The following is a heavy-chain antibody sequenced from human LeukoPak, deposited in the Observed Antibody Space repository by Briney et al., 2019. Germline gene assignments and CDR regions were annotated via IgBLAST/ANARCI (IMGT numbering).Heavy chain of an antibody. CDR2: INPSGGST. V-gene: IGHV1-46*01. J-gene: IGHJ4*02. CDR3: ARDGTTQCY. CDR1: GYTFTSYY. D-gene: IGHD1-7*01. Sequence: GESLKISCKGSGYTFTSYYMHWVRQAPGQGLEWMGIINPSGGSTSYAQKFQGRVTMTRDTSTSTVYMELSSLRSEDTAVYYCARDGTTQCYWGQGTLVTVSS.